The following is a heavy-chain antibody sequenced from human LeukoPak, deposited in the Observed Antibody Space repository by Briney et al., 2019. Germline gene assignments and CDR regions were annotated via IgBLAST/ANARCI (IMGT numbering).Heavy chain of an antibody. Sequence: SETLSLTCTVSGGSISSTNYYWGWIRQPPGKGLEWIGSIYYSGSTYYNPSLKSRVTISVDTSKDQFSLKLNSVTAADTPVYYCPRFGIEMTSPHRGFDYWGQGTLVTVSS. CDR1: GGSISSTNYY. V-gene: IGHV4-39*01. CDR2: IYYSGST. J-gene: IGHJ4*02. CDR3: PRFGIEMTSPHRGFDY. D-gene: IGHD5-24*01.